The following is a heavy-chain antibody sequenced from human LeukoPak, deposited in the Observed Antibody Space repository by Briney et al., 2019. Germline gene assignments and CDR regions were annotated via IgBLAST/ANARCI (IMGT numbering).Heavy chain of an antibody. CDR1: GYTFTDYY. J-gene: IGHJ4*02. V-gene: IGHV1-2*06. CDR2: INPNSGGS. CDR3: ARDLPFED. D-gene: IGHD2/OR15-2a*01. Sequence: ASVKVSFKASGYTFTDYYMHWVRQAPGQGLEWMGRINPNSGGSNYAQEFQGRVTMTRDTSISTAYMELNRLRSDDTAVYYCARDLPFEDWGQGTLVTVSS.